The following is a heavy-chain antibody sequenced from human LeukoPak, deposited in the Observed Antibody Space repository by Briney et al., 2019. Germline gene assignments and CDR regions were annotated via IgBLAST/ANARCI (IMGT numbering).Heavy chain of an antibody. D-gene: IGHD3-22*01. Sequence: SETLSLTCSVSGGSISSYYWNWIRQSPVKGLEWIGYIYFSGNSNYNPSLKSRVTMSVDPSKHQFSLKLSSVTAADTAIYYCARDSSYDSSGYDSWYFEVWGRGTLVTVSS. CDR2: IYFSGNS. CDR3: ARDSSYDSSGYDSWYFEV. V-gene: IGHV4-59*01. CDR1: GGSISSYY. J-gene: IGHJ2*01.